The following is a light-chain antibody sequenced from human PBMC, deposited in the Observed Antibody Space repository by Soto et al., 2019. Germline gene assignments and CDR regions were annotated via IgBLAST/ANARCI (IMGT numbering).Light chain of an antibody. J-gene: IGLJ1*01. CDR2: DVS. CDR3: CSYAGSPSYV. V-gene: IGLV2-11*01. Sequence: QSVLTQPRSVSGSPGQSVTISCTGTSSEVGGYNYVSWYQQHPGKAPKVMIYDVSERPSVVPDRFSGSKSGNTASLTISGLQAEDEAYYYCCSYAGSPSYVLGTGTKVTVL. CDR1: SSEVGGYNY.